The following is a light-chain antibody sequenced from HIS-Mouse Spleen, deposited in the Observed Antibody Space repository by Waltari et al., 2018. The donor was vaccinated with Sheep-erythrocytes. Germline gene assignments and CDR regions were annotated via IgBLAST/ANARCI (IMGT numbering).Light chain of an antibody. Sequence: QSVLTQPPSASGTPGQRVTISCSGSSSNIGSNTVNWYQQLPGTAPKLLIYSHNQRPSGVPDRFPGSKAGTSASLAISGLQCEDEADYYCAAWDDSLNVLVFGGGTKLTVL. V-gene: IGLV1-44*01. CDR2: SHN. CDR3: AAWDDSLNVLV. J-gene: IGLJ3*02. CDR1: SSNIGSNT.